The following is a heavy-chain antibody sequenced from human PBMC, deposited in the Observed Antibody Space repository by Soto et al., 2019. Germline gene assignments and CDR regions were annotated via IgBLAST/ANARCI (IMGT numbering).Heavy chain of an antibody. CDR3: ARGERKVNWRPYFDT. CDR2: IYSTGSS. V-gene: IGHV4-59*01. D-gene: IGHD1-26*01. CDR1: GDSLSLYY. J-gene: IGHJ5*02. Sequence: FETLSLTCTVSGDSLSLYYWSWIRLSPGKGLEWIGYIYSTGSSNQNPSLRDRVAVSADASKNQFYLTLTSMTAADTAVYYCARGERKVNWRPYFDTWGQGIQVTVSS.